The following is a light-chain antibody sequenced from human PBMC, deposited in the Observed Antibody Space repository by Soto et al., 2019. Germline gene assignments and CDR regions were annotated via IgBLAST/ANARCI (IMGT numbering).Light chain of an antibody. Sequence: DILMTQSPTSLSASVGDRVTITCQASQDIRKCLNWYQQKPGKAPKLLIFEVSDLQRGVPSRFSGSRSGTDFTFTISSLQPEDVATYYCQQFDSVPITFGGGTKVDIK. V-gene: IGKV1-33*01. J-gene: IGKJ4*01. CDR3: QQFDSVPIT. CDR1: QDIRKC. CDR2: EVS.